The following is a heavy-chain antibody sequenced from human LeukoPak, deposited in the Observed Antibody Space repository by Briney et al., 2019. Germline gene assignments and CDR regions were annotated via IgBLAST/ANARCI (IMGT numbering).Heavy chain of an antibody. CDR3: ARTSYDYGDP. D-gene: IGHD4-17*01. CDR2: IYYSGST. CDR1: GGSISSSSYY. J-gene: IGHJ5*02. Sequence: SETLSLTCTVSGGSISSSSYYWGWIRQPPGKGLEWIGSIYYSGSTYYNPSLKSRVTISVDTSKNQFSLKLSSVTAADTAVYYCARTSYDYGDPWGQGTLVTGSS. V-gene: IGHV4-39*01.